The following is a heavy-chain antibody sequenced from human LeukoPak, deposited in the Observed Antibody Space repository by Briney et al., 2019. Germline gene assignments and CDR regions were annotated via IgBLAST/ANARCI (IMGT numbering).Heavy chain of an antibody. V-gene: IGHV3-53*01. CDR3: SRIKVVQQMVLGFDI. J-gene: IGHJ3*02. CDR1: GFTVSSNY. Sequence: GGSLRLSCETPGFTVSSNYMTWVRQAPGKGLEWVTVIYIGGRTYYADSAKGRFTISRDSSKNTLYVHMNRLRAEDTAVYCCSRIKVVQQMVLGFDIWGQGTMVTVSS. CDR2: IYIGGRT. D-gene: IGHD6-13*01.